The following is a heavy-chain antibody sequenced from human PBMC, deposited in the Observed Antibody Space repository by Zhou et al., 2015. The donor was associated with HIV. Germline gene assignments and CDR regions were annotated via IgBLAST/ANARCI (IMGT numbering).Heavy chain of an antibody. J-gene: IGHJ4*02. CDR1: EGTFSSYG. D-gene: IGHD5-18*01. CDR2: ITPVLGTA. CDR3: ARETPEGSAMVPLRY. Sequence: QVQLVQSGAEVKKPGSSVKVSCKPSEGTFSSYGISWVRQAPGQGLEWMGGITPVLGTAKYAQKFQGRVSFTADRSTSTAYMELRSLRSDDTAVYYCARETPEGSAMVPLRYWGQGTLVTVSS. V-gene: IGHV1-69*06.